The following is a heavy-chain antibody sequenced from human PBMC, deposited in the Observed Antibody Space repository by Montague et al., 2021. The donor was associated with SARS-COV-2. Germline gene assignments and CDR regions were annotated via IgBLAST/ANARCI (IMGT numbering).Heavy chain of an antibody. Sequence: SETLSLTCTVSGGSISSSSYYWGWIRQPPGKGLEWIGSNYYSGSTYYYPTLKSRVTISVDTSKNQFSLNLISVTDADTAVYYCARLRDFAVVPADFDHWGQGTLVTVSS. CDR3: ARLRDFAVVPADFDH. CDR2: NYYSGST. V-gene: IGHV4-39*01. CDR1: GGSISSSSYY. J-gene: IGHJ4*02. D-gene: IGHD2-2*01.